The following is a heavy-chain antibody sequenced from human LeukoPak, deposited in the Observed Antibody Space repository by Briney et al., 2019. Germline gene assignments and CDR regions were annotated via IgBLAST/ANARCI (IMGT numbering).Heavy chain of an antibody. V-gene: IGHV3-48*03. J-gene: IGHJ3*01. CDR2: ISNSGSTI. CDR1: GFTFSSFE. Sequence: PGGSLRLSCAASGFTFSSFEMNWVRQAPGKGLEWIAYISNSGSTIYYADSVKGRFTISRDNAKNSLYLQMNSLRAEDTAVYYCARDPGSTWRAFDFWGQGTMVTVSS. D-gene: IGHD6-13*01. CDR3: ARDPGSTWRAFDF.